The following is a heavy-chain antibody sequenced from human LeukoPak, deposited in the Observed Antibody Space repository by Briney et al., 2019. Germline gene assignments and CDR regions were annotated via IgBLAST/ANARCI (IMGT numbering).Heavy chain of an antibody. CDR1: GFTVSDNY. D-gene: IGHD5-12*01. J-gene: IGHJ4*02. CDR2: ISYDGSNK. V-gene: IGHV3-30*18. Sequence: GGSLRLSCAASGFTVSDNYMSWVRQAPGKGLEWVAVISYDGSNKYYADSVKGRFTISRDNSKNTLYLQMNSLRAEDTAVYYCAKDCGYSGYEPGYFDYWGQGTLVTVSS. CDR3: AKDCGYSGYEPGYFDY.